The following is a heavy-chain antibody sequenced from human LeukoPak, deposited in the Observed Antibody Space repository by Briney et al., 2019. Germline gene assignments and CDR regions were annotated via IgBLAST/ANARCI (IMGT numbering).Heavy chain of an antibody. CDR3: ARGVGATTRYWYFDL. CDR2: IYSGGST. V-gene: IGHV3-53*01. J-gene: IGHJ2*01. D-gene: IGHD1-26*01. CDR1: GFTVSSNY. Sequence: GGSLRLSCAASGFTVSSNYMSWVRQAPGKGLEWVSVIYSGGSTYYADSVKGRFTISRDNSKNTLYLQMNSLRAEDTAVYYCARGVGATTRYWYFDLWGRGTLVTASS.